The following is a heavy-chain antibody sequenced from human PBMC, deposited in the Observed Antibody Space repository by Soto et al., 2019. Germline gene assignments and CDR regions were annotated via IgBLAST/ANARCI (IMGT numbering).Heavy chain of an antibody. Sequence: QITLKESGPSLVKPTQTLTLTCTFSGFSLTTRGVGVGWIRQPPGKALECLALIHWDDDKRYSPSLQSSLSITNDTSEIQVVLTMTNVDPVDTATYYCALIRNYYQYDWFDPWCQGSLVSV. J-gene: IGHJ5*02. D-gene: IGHD3-10*01. V-gene: IGHV2-5*02. CDR3: ALIRNYYQYDWFDP. CDR1: GFSLTTRGVG. CDR2: IHWDDDK.